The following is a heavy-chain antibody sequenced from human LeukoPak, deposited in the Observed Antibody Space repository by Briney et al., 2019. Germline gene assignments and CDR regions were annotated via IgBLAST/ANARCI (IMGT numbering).Heavy chain of an antibody. J-gene: IGHJ4*02. D-gene: IGHD6-19*01. CDR1: GYTFTGYY. Sequence: ASVKVSFKASGYTFTGYYMHWVRQAPGQGLGWMGWINPNSGGTNYAQKFQGRVTMTRDTSISTAYMELSRLRSDDTAVYYCARPIRYSSGWYGYWGQGTLVTVSS. CDR2: INPNSGGT. CDR3: ARPIRYSSGWYGY. V-gene: IGHV1-2*02.